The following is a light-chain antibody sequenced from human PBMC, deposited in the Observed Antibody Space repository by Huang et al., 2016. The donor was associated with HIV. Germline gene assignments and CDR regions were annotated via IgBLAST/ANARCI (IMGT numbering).Light chain of an antibody. Sequence: EIVMTQSQVSLSVTPGQPASISCKSSQTLLDSDGKTYLHWYLQRPGQSPQLLIYEVSSRFSGVPDMFSGSGSGTDFTLKISRVEAEDIGGYYCMQGTQLITFGGGTKVEI. V-gene: IGKV2-29*02. CDR1: QTLLDSDGKTY. CDR3: MQGTQLIT. J-gene: IGKJ4*01. CDR2: EVS.